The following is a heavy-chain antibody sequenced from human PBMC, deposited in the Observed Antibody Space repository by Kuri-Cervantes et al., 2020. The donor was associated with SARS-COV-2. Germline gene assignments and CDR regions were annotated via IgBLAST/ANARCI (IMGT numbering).Heavy chain of an antibody. D-gene: IGHD3-10*01. J-gene: IGHJ5*02. CDR2: IYYSGST. V-gene: IGHV4-30-4*08. CDR3: ARFFITMVRDTGAWFDP. CDR1: GGSISSGDYY. Sequence: LRLSCTVSGGSISSGDYYWSWIRQPPGKGLEWIGYIYYSGSTYYNPSLKSRVTISVDTSKNQFPLKLSSVTAADTAVYYCARFFITMVRDTGAWFDPWGQGTLVTVSS.